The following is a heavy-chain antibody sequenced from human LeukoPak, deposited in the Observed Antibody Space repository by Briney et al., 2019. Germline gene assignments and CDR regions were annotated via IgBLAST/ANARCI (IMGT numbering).Heavy chain of an antibody. CDR2: IWYDGSNK. D-gene: IGHD5-12*01. CDR1: GFTFSSYG. J-gene: IGHJ4*02. CDR3: AREPSGYSGYDAVDY. V-gene: IGHV3-33*01. Sequence: GRSLRLSCAASGFTFSSYGMHWVRQAPGKGLEWVAVIWYDGSNKYYADSVKGRFTISRDNSKNSLYLQMNSLRAEDTAVYYCAREPSGYSGYDAVDYWGQGTLVTVSS.